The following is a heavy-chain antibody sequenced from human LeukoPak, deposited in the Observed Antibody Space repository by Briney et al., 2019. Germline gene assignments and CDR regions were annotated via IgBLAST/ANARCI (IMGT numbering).Heavy chain of an antibody. CDR1: GFTFDDYA. CDR3: AKAYSSGGGVDY. Sequence: GRSLRLSCAASGFTFDDYAMHWVRQAPGKGLEWVSGISWNSGSIGYADSVKGRFTISRDNAKNSLYLQMNSLRAEDTALYYCAKAYSSGGGVDYWGQGTLATVSS. D-gene: IGHD6-19*01. V-gene: IGHV3-9*01. J-gene: IGHJ4*02. CDR2: ISWNSGSI.